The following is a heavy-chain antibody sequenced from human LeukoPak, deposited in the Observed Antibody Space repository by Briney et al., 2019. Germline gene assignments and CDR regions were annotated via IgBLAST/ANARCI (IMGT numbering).Heavy chain of an antibody. CDR2: ISSSGSTI. CDR1: GFSFSTYE. CDR3: AELGITMIGGV. D-gene: IGHD3-10*02. V-gene: IGHV3-48*03. Sequence: PGGSLRLSCAASGFSFSTYEMNWVRQAPGKGLEWVSYISSSGSTIYYADSVKGRFTISRDNAKNSLYLQMNSLRAEDTAVYYCAELGITMIGGVWGKGTTVTISS. J-gene: IGHJ6*04.